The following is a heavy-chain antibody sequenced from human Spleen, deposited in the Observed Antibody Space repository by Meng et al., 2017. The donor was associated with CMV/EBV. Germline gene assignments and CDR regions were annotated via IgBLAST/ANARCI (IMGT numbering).Heavy chain of an antibody. CDR2: ISGTSSYI. Sequence: GESLKISCAASGFTFNSYGMHWVRQAPGKGLEWVSSISGTSSYIYYADSVKGRFTISRDNANNSMYLQMNSLRADDTAVYYCARDWRTYWGQGTLVTVSS. J-gene: IGHJ4*02. D-gene: IGHD1-1*01. CDR1: GFTFNSYG. V-gene: IGHV3-21*01. CDR3: ARDWRTY.